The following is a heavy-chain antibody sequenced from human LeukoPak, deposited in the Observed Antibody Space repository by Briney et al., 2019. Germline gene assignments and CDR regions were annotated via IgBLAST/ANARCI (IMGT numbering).Heavy chain of an antibody. CDR3: ARGTITMVRGVIISHDFYGMDV. J-gene: IGHJ6*02. CDR1: GYTFTSYG. V-gene: IGHV1-18*01. CDR2: ISAYNGNT. Sequence: GASVKVSCKASGYTFTSYGISWVRQAPGQGLEWMGWISAYNGNTKYAQKLPGRVTMTTDTSTSTAYMELRSLRSDDTAVYYCARGTITMVRGVIISHDFYGMDVWGQGTTVTVSS. D-gene: IGHD3-10*01.